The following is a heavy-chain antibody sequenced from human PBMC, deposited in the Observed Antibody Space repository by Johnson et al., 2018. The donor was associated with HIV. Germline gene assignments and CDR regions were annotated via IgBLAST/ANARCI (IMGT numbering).Heavy chain of an antibody. J-gene: IGHJ3*02. Sequence: VQLVESGGGLVQPGGSLRLSCAASGFTFSSYSMNWVRQAPGRGLEWVSYISSSSSPIYYADSVKGRFTISRDNAKNTLYLQMNSLRVEDTAVYYCAKELAADGVDAFDIWGQGTMVTVS. D-gene: IGHD6-13*01. CDR2: ISSSSSPI. V-gene: IGHV3-48*01. CDR1: GFTFSSYS. CDR3: AKELAADGVDAFDI.